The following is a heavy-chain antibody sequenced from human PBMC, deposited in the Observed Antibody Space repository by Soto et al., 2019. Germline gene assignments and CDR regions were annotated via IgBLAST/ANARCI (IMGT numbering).Heavy chain of an antibody. CDR2: INHSGST. CDR3: ARGVCSGGSCYGMVNY. V-gene: IGHV4-34*01. J-gene: IGHJ4*02. D-gene: IGHD2-15*01. Sequence: SETLSLTCAVYGGSFSGYYWTWIRQPPGKGLEWIGEINHSGSTNYNPSPKSRVTISVDTSKNQFSLELSSVTAADTAVYYCARGVCSGGSCYGMVNYWGQGTLVTVSS. CDR1: GGSFSGYY.